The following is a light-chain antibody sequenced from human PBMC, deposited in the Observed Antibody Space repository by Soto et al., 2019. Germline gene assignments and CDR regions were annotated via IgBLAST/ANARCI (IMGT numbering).Light chain of an antibody. Sequence: DIQMTQSPSTLSGSVGDRVTITCRASQTISSWLAWYQQKPGKAPELLIYAASTLQSGVPSRFSGSGSGTDFTLTISCLQSEDFATYYCQQYYSFPQTFGQGTTVDNK. J-gene: IGKJ1*01. V-gene: IGKV1-5*01. CDR2: AAS. CDR1: QTISSW. CDR3: QQYYSFPQT.